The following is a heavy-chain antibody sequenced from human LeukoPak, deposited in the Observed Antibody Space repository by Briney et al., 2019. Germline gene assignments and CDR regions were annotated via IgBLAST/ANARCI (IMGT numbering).Heavy chain of an antibody. D-gene: IGHD6-13*01. V-gene: IGHV3-9*01. J-gene: IGHJ3*02. CDR3: AKDIEGSSWPTDAFDI. CDR1: GFTYDDYA. Sequence: GRSLRLSCAASGFTYDDYAMHWVLQAPGKGLEWVSGISWNSGSIGYADSVKGRFTISRDNAKNSLYLQMNSLRAEDTALYYCAKDIEGSSWPTDAFDIWGQGTMVTVSS. CDR2: ISWNSGSI.